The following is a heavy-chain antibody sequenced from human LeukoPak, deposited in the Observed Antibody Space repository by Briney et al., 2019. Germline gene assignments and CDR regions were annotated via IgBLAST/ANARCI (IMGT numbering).Heavy chain of an antibody. J-gene: IGHJ4*02. Sequence: GASVKVSCKVSGYNLTELSMHWVRQAPGKGLEWMGGFDPEDGETIYAQKFQGRVTMTEDTSTDTAYMELSSLRSEDTAVYYCATDRKYYYDSSGAFDYWGQGTLVTVSS. V-gene: IGHV1-24*01. CDR3: ATDRKYYYDSSGAFDY. CDR1: GYNLTELS. CDR2: FDPEDGET. D-gene: IGHD3-22*01.